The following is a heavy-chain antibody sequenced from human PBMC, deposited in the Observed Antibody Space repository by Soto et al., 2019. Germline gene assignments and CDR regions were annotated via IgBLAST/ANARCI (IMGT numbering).Heavy chain of an antibody. CDR3: ASRTDYNTNYVPFDP. V-gene: IGHV3-74*01. CDR2: INIDGSIS. D-gene: IGHD3-10*01. Sequence: VQLVESGGKLVQPGGSLRLSCAASGFSFSSYWMHWVRQAPGKGLVWVSGINIDGSISDYADSVKGRFTISRDNAKNTLYLQMNSLGAEDTGLYYCASRTDYNTNYVPFDPWGQGTLVTVSS. CDR1: GFSFSSYW. J-gene: IGHJ5*02.